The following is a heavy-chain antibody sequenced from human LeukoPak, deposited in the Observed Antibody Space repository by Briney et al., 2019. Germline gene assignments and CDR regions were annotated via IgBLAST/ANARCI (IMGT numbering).Heavy chain of an antibody. V-gene: IGHV4-59*01. CDR3: ARVIRNNYYYFYGMDV. CDR2: FHYSGTT. CDR1: GGSISSYY. J-gene: IGHJ6*02. Sequence: PSETLSLTCTVSGGSISSYYWNWIRQPPGEGLEWIGYFHYSGTTSYNPSVKSRVTISLDTSKNQFSLKLNSVTAADTAVYYCARVIRNNYYYFYGMDVWGQGTTVTVSS. D-gene: IGHD3-10*01.